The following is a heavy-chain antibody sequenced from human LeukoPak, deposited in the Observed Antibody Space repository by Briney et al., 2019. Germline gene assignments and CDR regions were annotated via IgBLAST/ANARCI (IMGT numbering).Heavy chain of an antibody. J-gene: IGHJ4*02. D-gene: IGHD5-18*01. Sequence: GGSLRLSCAASGFTFSSYAMSWVRQAPGKGLEWVSAISGSGGSTFYADSVKGRFTISRDNSNNTLFLQMNSLRAGDTAVYYCASSGYSYGFSPDYWGQGTLVTVSS. V-gene: IGHV3-23*01. CDR3: ASSGYSYGFSPDY. CDR1: GFTFSSYA. CDR2: ISGSGGST.